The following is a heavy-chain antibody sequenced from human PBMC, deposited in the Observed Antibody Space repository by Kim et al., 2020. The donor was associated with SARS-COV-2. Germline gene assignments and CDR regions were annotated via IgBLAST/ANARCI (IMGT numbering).Heavy chain of an antibody. V-gene: IGHV3-23*01. D-gene: IGHD1-26*01. J-gene: IGHJ4*02. CDR1: GFTFSSYA. CDR2: ISGSGGST. Sequence: GGSLRLSCAASGFTFSSYAMSWVRQAPGKGLEWVSAISGSGGSTYYADSVKGRFTISRDNSKNTLYLQMNSLRAEDTAVYYCMFEELSGSYFDYWGQGTLVTVSS. CDR3: MFEELSGSYFDY.